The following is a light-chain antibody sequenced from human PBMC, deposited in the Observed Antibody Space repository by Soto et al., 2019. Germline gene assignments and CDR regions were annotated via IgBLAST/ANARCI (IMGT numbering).Light chain of an antibody. V-gene: IGKV3-15*01. CDR3: QHYNYWPCT. J-gene: IGKJ4*01. CDR1: QSVSSN. CDR2: GAS. Sequence: EVVMTQSPATLSVSPGDRATLSCRASQSVSSNLAWYQQKPGQAPRLLIYGASTRATGIPARFSGSGSGTEFTLTISRLQSEDATVYYCQHYNYWPCTFGGGTKVEIK.